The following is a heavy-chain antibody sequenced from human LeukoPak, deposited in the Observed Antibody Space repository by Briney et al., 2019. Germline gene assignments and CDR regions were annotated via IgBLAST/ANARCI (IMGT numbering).Heavy chain of an antibody. J-gene: IGHJ5*02. D-gene: IGHD3-22*01. V-gene: IGHV4-59*01. Sequence: SETLSLTCTVSGASMSNYYWTWIRQPPGKGLEWIGYIYDSGSTKYNPSLKSRVTISLDTSKNQFSLKLSSVTAADTAIYYCARDRDYYHSSGYQRWFDPWGQGALVTVSS. CDR2: IYDSGST. CDR3: ARDRDYYHSSGYQRWFDP. CDR1: GASMSNYY.